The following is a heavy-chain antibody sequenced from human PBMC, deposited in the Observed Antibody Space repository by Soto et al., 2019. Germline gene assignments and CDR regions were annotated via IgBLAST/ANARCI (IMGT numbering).Heavy chain of an antibody. CDR3: AKGRGGSGSLTPRVDF. CDR2: ISGGGDTT. CDR1: GFTFNNYA. Sequence: EVQLLESGGGLVQPGGSLRLSCAASGFTFNNYAMSWVRQAPGKGLEWVSAISGGGDTTSYADSVKGRFTVSRDGSKNTLYEQMNSLRAEDTAVYYCAKGRGGSGSLTPRVDFWGQGTLVTVSS. J-gene: IGHJ4*02. D-gene: IGHD3-10*01. V-gene: IGHV3-23*01.